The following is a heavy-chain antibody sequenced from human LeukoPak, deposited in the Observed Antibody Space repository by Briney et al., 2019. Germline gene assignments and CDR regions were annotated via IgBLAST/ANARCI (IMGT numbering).Heavy chain of an antibody. D-gene: IGHD3-10*01. CDR2: IYYSGST. Sequence: SETLSLTCTVSGGSISSYYWSWIRQPPGKGLEWIGYIYYSGSTNYNPSLKSRVTISVDTSKNQFSLKLSSVTAADTAVYYCATQPGSGSLSAPYYLDYWGQGTLVTVSS. CDR1: GGSISSYY. V-gene: IGHV4-59*08. CDR3: ATQPGSGSLSAPYYLDY. J-gene: IGHJ4*02.